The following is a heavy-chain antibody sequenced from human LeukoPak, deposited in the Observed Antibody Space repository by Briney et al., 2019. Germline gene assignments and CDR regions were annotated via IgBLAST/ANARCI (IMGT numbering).Heavy chain of an antibody. V-gene: IGHV3-21*01. D-gene: IGHD6-19*01. Sequence: RGSLRLSCARSGFSSSSYRMNWVRPAPGKGLEWGSSIISSSSYISSEDSVKGRFTISRDNAKNPLYLQMNSRRAEDRAVYYCARAHNIAVAGPPDCYYWGEGDLVTVSS. CDR1: GFSSSSYR. CDR3: ARAHNIAVAGPPDCYY. CDR2: IISSSSYI. J-gene: IGHJ4*02.